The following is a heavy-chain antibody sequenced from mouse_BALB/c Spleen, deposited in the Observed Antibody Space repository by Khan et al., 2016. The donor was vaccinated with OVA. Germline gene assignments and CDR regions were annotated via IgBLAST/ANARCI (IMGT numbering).Heavy chain of an antibody. V-gene: IGHV3-2*02. CDR2: ISYSGST. Sequence: VQLQESGPGLVKPSQSLSLSCTVTGYSFTSYYVCNWIRHFPGNKLWLVGYISYSGSTSYTPSLKRRITMTRDTSKNQFFLRLNSETTEDKATSYGVRKNDCGDAVDYWGQGTSVTVSS. CDR1: GYSFTSYYV. D-gene: IGHD2-13*01. CDR3: VRKNDCGDAVDY. J-gene: IGHJ4*01.